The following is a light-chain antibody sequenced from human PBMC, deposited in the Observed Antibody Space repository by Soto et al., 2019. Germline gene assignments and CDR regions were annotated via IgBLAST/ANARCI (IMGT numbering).Light chain of an antibody. Sequence: HSALTQPASVSGSPGQSITISCAGTSAEVGGYNHVAWYQQHPGKAPKLMIYEVSKRPSGVSNRFSGSKSGNTASLSVSGLQAEDEADYYCISYTGSSTSYVFGTGTKVTVL. CDR3: ISYTGSSTSYV. V-gene: IGLV2-14*01. CDR2: EVS. CDR1: SAEVGGYNH. J-gene: IGLJ1*01.